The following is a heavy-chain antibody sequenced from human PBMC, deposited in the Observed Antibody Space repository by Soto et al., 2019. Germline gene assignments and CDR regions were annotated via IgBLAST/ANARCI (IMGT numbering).Heavy chain of an antibody. Sequence: EVQLVESGGGLVQPGGSLRLSCGASDFTVISNYMSWVRQAPVKGLEWGSVIYSGGRTYYADSVWGRCTISRDSSKNTIYLQMNSLRAEDTAVYYCARDSVFWFGELNYMDVWGTGTTVTVSS. CDR1: DFTVISNY. J-gene: IGHJ6*03. V-gene: IGHV3-66*01. D-gene: IGHD3-10*01. CDR3: ARDSVFWFGELNYMDV. CDR2: IYSGGRT.